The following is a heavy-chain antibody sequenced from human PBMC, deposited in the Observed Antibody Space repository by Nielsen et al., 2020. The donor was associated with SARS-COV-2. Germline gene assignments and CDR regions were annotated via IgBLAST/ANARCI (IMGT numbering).Heavy chain of an antibody. CDR2: INHSGST. D-gene: IGHD2-2*01. J-gene: IGHJ4*02. CDR1: GGSFSGYY. Sequence: SETLSLTCAVYGGSFSGYYWSWIRQPPGKGLEWIGEINHSGSTNYNPSLKSRVTISVDTSKNQFSLKLSSVTAADTAVYYCARVLDEDIVVVPAAMDGNGAFDYWGQGTLVTVSS. CDR3: ARVLDEDIVVVPAAMDGNGAFDY. V-gene: IGHV4-34*01.